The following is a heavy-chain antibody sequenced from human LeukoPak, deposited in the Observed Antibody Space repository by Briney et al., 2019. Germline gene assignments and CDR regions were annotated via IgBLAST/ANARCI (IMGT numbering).Heavy chain of an antibody. CDR2: IIPIFGTA. D-gene: IGHD3-10*01. CDR1: GGTFSSYA. Sequence: SVKVSCKASGGTFSSYAISRVRQAPGQGLEWMGGIIPIFGTANYAQKFQGRVTITADKSTGTAYMELSSLRSEDTAVYYCARAGEGLSGSYLLYYYYYGMDVWGKGTTVTVSS. CDR3: ARAGEGLSGSYLLYYYYYGMDV. J-gene: IGHJ6*04. V-gene: IGHV1-69*06.